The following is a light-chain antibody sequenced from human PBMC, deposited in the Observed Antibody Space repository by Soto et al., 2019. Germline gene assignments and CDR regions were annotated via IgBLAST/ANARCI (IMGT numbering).Light chain of an antibody. V-gene: IGKV1-5*03. CDR2: KAS. CDR1: QSISSW. Sequence: DIQMTQSPSTLSASVGDRVTITCRASQSISSWLAWYQQKPGKAPKPLIYKASSLESGVPSRFSGSGSGTEFTLTISSLQPDDFAAYYCQQYNSYHYTFGQGTKLEIK. J-gene: IGKJ2*01. CDR3: QQYNSYHYT.